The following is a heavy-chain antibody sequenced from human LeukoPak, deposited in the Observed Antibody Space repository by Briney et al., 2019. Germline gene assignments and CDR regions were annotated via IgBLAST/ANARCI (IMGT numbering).Heavy chain of an antibody. CDR2: ISAYNGNT. V-gene: IGHV1-18*01. D-gene: IGHD3-3*01. CDR3: ARDSSPDDFWSGYLSPTLQAYYMDV. J-gene: IGHJ6*03. Sequence: ASVKVSCKASGYTFTSYGISWVRQAPGQGLERMGWISAYNGNTNYAQKLQGRVTMTTDTSTSTAYMELRSLRSDDTAVYYCARDSSPDDFWSGYLSPTLQAYYMDVWGKGTTVTVSS. CDR1: GYTFTSYG.